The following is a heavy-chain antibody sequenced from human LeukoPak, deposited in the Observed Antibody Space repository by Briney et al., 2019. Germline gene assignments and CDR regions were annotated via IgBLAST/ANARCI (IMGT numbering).Heavy chain of an antibody. Sequence: ASVKVSCKASGYTFTSYGISWVRQAPGQGLEWMGRISAYNGNTNYAQKLQGRVTMTTDTSTSTAYMELRSLRSDDTAVYYCARDGRVQPNPEDYYYYYGMDVWGQGTTVTVSS. D-gene: IGHD6-13*01. CDR2: ISAYNGNT. CDR3: ARDGRVQPNPEDYYYYYGMDV. CDR1: GYTFTSYG. J-gene: IGHJ6*02. V-gene: IGHV1-18*01.